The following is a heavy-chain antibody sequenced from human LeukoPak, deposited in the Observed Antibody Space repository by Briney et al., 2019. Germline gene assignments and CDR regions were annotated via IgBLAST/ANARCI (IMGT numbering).Heavy chain of an antibody. CDR1: GFTFSSYE. V-gene: IGHV4-59*12. J-gene: IGHJ3*02. Sequence: SGGSLRLSCAASGFTFSSYEMNWIRQPPGKGLEWIGNIFYSGSTYYSPSLKSRVTISLGTSRNQFSLKLTSVTAADTAVYYCAKSNGYGLVDIWGQGTMVTVSS. D-gene: IGHD3-10*01. CDR2: IFYSGST. CDR3: AKSNGYGLVDI.